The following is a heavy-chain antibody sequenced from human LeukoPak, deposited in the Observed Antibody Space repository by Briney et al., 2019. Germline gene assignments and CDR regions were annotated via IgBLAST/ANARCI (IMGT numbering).Heavy chain of an antibody. J-gene: IGHJ4*02. D-gene: IGHD4-11*01. CDR1: GYTFTGYY. CDR2: INPNSGGT. V-gene: IGHV1-2*02. Sequence: VASVKVSCKASGYTFTGYYIHWVRQAPGQGLEWMGWINPNSGGTNYAQKFQGRVTMTRDTSISTAYMKLSRLTSDDTAVYYCARDAIVRDYSNSDYWGQGTLVTVSS. CDR3: ARDAIVRDYSNSDY.